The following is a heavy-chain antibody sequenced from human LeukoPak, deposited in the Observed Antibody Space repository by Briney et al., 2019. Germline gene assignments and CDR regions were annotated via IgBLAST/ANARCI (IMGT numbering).Heavy chain of an antibody. CDR2: INPNSGGT. Sequence: ASVKVSCKASGYTFTGYYMHWVRQAPGQGLEWMGWINPNSGGTNYAQKFQGRVTMTRDTSISTAYMELSRLRSDDTAVYYCARGVAGSSGRLFDYWGQGTLVTVSS. CDR1: GYTFTGYY. CDR3: ARGVAGSSGRLFDY. V-gene: IGHV1-2*02. J-gene: IGHJ4*02. D-gene: IGHD3-22*01.